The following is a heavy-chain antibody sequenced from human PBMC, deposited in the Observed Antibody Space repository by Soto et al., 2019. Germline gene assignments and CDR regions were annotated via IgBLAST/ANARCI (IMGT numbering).Heavy chain of an antibody. D-gene: IGHD3-16*01. V-gene: IGHV3-30-3*01. CDR2: ISYDGSNK. J-gene: IGHJ4*02. Sequence: QVQLVESGGGVVQPGRSLRLSCAASGFTFSSYAMHWVRQAPGKGLEWVAVISYDGSNKYYADSVKGRFTIPRDNSTHPLSLQMTSLRAADTAVYYSASAHHYVWWRDSWGQGPLVTLSS. CDR3: ASAHHYVWWRDS. CDR1: GFTFSSYA.